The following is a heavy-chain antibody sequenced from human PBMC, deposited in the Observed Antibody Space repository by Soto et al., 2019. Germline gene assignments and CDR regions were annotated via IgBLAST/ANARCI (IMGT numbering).Heavy chain of an antibody. Sequence: QVLLVQSGADVKKPGASVKVSCKTSGYTFTEFDINWVRQAPGQGLEWMGWMNTNTGNTGYAQKFQGRVTMTRDTPISHAYMGLRRPESEDTAVHYCAGVGPLFCRHAGYRGQGTLVTVSS. V-gene: IGHV1-8*01. CDR1: GYTFTEFD. CDR3: AGVGPLFCRHAGY. J-gene: IGHJ4*02. CDR2: MNTNTGNT. D-gene: IGHD3-3*01.